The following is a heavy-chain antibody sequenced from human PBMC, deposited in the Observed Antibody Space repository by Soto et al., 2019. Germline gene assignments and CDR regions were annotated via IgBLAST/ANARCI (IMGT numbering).Heavy chain of an antibody. CDR2: INPKSGGT. CDR1: GYTFTDYY. CDR3: ARVDTAMDTSHYGMDV. J-gene: IGHJ6*02. D-gene: IGHD5-18*01. V-gene: IGHV1-2*04. Sequence: ASVKVSCKTSGYTFTDYYIHSVRQAPGQGLEWMGWINPKSGGTNYAQKFQGWVTMTSDTSISTAYMELSRLRSDDTAVYYCARVDTAMDTSHYGMDVWGQGTTVTVSS.